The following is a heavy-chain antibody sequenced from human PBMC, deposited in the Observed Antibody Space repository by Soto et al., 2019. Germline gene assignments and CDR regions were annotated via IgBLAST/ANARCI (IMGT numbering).Heavy chain of an antibody. Sequence: QVQLVQSGAEVREPGSSVKVSCKASGDSFSNFAISWVRQAPGQGLEWMGGITPVFGRPNYAQNFNGRVSITADESTGTAFMGLTSLRSEDTAVYYCATKSCRGGSCYSWRFDNWGQGTLITVSS. CDR3: ATKSCRGGSCYSWRFDN. CDR1: GDSFSNFA. CDR2: ITPVFGRP. D-gene: IGHD2-15*01. J-gene: IGHJ5*02. V-gene: IGHV1-69*01.